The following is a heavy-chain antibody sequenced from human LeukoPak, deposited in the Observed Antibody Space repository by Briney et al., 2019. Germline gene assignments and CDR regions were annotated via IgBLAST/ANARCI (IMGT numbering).Heavy chain of an antibody. J-gene: IGHJ6*02. CDR3: ARVRIGQQLDKYYYYAMDV. CDR2: INPNSGGT. Sequence: ASVKVSCKASDYTFTGYYLHWVRQAPGQGLEWMGWINPNSGGTNYAKKFQGRVTMTTDTSISTAYMEVSRLRSDDTAVYYCARVRIGQQLDKYYYYAMDVWGQGTTVTVSS. CDR1: DYTFTGYY. V-gene: IGHV1-2*02. D-gene: IGHD6-13*01.